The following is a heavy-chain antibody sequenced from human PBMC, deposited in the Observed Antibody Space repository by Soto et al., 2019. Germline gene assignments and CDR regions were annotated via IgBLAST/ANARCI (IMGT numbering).Heavy chain of an antibody. D-gene: IGHD6-13*01. CDR3: ASGASRWYPYFFDS. CDR2: IIPYYNTL. J-gene: IGHJ4*02. V-gene: IGHV1-69*01. Sequence: QAQVVQSGAEVRKPGSSVKLSCKASEGTFNSYAIAWVRQAPGQGLEWMGGIIPYYNTLNYAQKFQDRVTIAADVSTNTVYMALSSLRSDDTAVYFWASGASRWYPYFFDSWAQGTLVTVSS. CDR1: EGTFNSYA.